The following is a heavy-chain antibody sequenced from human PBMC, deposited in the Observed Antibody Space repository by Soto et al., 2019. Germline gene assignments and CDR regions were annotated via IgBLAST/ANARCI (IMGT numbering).Heavy chain of an antibody. CDR3: ARDTYCGGDCYPPLSYYYYGMDV. J-gene: IGHJ6*02. Sequence: GSLRLSCAASGFTFSSYGMHWVRQAPGKGLEWVAVIWYDGSNKYYADSVKGRFTISRDNSKNTLYLQMNSLRAEDTAVYYCARDTYCGGDCYPPLSYYYYGMDVWGQGTTVTVSS. CDR2: IWYDGSNK. D-gene: IGHD2-21*02. V-gene: IGHV3-33*01. CDR1: GFTFSSYG.